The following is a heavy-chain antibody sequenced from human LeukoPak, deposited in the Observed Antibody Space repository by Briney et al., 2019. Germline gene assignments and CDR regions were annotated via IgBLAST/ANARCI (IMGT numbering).Heavy chain of an antibody. Sequence: PGGSLRLSCAASGFTFSSYGMHWVRQAPGKGLEWVAVIWYDGSKKYYVDSVKGRFTISRDNSKNTLYLQMNSLRAEGTAIYYCAREGSSGSYSFDYWGQGTLVTVSS. D-gene: IGHD1-26*01. CDR2: IWYDGSKK. J-gene: IGHJ4*02. V-gene: IGHV3-33*08. CDR3: AREGSSGSYSFDY. CDR1: GFTFSSYG.